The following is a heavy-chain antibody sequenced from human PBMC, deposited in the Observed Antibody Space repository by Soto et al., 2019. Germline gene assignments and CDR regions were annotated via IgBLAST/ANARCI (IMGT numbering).Heavy chain of an antibody. Sequence: QVQLVESGGGVVQPGRSLRLSCLASGFTFGDFGMHWVRQAPGKGLEWVAALSYDESNTYYADSVKGRFTISRAISKKPLYLQTNSLRPEDRALYLCGKSGKGWSRPPDDWGQGTLVTVS. CDR2: LSYDESNT. D-gene: IGHD2-15*01. CDR3: GKSGKGWSRPPDD. CDR1: GFTFGDFG. J-gene: IGHJ4*02. V-gene: IGHV3-30*18.